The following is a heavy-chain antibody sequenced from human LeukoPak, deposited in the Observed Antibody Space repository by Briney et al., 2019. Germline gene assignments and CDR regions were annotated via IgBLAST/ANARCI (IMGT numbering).Heavy chain of an antibody. Sequence: GGSLRLSCAVSGFTFSDYYMSWIRQTPGKGLEWVSYITSSSTYTNYADSVKGRFTISRDNAKNSLYLQMNSLRAEDTAVYYCARKILNAYDFWSGSSRYNWFDPWGQGTLVTVSS. CDR3: ARKILNAYDFWSGSSRYNWFDP. V-gene: IGHV3-11*06. J-gene: IGHJ5*02. CDR2: ITSSSTYT. CDR1: GFTFSDYY. D-gene: IGHD3-3*01.